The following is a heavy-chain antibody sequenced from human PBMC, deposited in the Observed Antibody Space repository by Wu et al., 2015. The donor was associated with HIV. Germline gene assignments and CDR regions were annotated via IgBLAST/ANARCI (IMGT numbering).Heavy chain of an antibody. D-gene: IGHD3-9*01. CDR1: GGTFSTYT. V-gene: IGHV1-69*16. Sequence: QVQLVQSGAEVKKPGSSVKVSCKASGGTFSTYTMNWVRQAPGQGLEWMGRIIPALGTVKYAQNFQGRVTITTDGTDESTSTAYMELSSLRSDDTAVYFCARGLRDILTGYYSAFDYWGQGTLVIISS. CDR2: IIPALGTV. CDR3: ARGLRDILTGYYSAFDY. J-gene: IGHJ4*02.